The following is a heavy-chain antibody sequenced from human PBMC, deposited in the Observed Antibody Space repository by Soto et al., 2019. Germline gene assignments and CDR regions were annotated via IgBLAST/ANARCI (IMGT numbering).Heavy chain of an antibody. D-gene: IGHD6-19*01. V-gene: IGHV1-2*04. Sequence: ASVKVSCKASGYTFTGYYIHWVRQAPGQGLEWMGWVNPNSGGTNYAQKFQGWVTMTRDTSISTAYMELSRLRSDDTGVYYCVTSRVSIAVAGETEYYFDYWGQGTLVTVSS. CDR2: VNPNSGGT. J-gene: IGHJ4*02. CDR3: VTSRVSIAVAGETEYYFDY. CDR1: GYTFTGYY.